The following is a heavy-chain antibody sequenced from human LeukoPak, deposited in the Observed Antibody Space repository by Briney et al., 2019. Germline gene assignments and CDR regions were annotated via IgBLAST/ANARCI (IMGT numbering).Heavy chain of an antibody. CDR1: GFTLDDYA. Sequence: PGGSLRLSCAASGFTLDDYAMHWVRQAPGKGLEWVSGISWNSGSIGYADSVKGRFTISRDDAKNSLYLQMNSLRAEDTALYYCAKDHYDILTGTDYWGQGTLVTVSS. V-gene: IGHV3-9*01. J-gene: IGHJ4*02. CDR3: AKDHYDILTGTDY. CDR2: ISWNSGSI. D-gene: IGHD3-9*01.